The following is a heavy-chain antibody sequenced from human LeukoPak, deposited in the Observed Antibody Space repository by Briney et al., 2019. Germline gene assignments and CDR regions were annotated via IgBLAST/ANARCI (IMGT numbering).Heavy chain of an antibody. V-gene: IGHV4-39*01. Sequence: SETLSLTCSVSGGSITSSSHYWGWIRQPPGKGLQWIGLIYYDGSAYYNLSLKSRLTIAIDTSKSTSSLQLHSVTAADTAVYYCARRYDFWSGYPPPLDYWGQGTLVTVSS. D-gene: IGHD3-3*01. J-gene: IGHJ4*02. CDR2: IYYDGSA. CDR3: ARRYDFWSGYPPPLDY. CDR1: GGSITSSSHY.